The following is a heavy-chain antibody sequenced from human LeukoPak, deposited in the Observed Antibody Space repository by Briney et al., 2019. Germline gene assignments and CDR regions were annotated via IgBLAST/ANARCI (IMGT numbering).Heavy chain of an antibody. CDR3: ARKAGTTGPYYYMDV. Sequence: SVKVSCKASGGTFSSYAISRVRQAPGQGLEWMGGIIPIFGTANYAQKFQGRVTITTDESTSTAYMELSSLRSEDTAVYYCARKAGTTGPYYYMDVWGKGTTVTVSS. J-gene: IGHJ6*03. CDR2: IIPIFGTA. D-gene: IGHD4-17*01. CDR1: GGTFSSYA. V-gene: IGHV1-69*05.